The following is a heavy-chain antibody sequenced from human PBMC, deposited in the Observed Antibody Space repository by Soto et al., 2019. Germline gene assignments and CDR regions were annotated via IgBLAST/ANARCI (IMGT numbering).Heavy chain of an antibody. CDR1: GYPFTSYG. Sequence: ASVKVCFKASGYPFTSYGISWVRQAPGQGLEWMGWISAYNGNTNYAQKLQGRVTMTTDTSTSTAYMELRSLRSDDTAVYYCARDAYYYDSSGYYPNDAFDIWGQGTMVTVSS. CDR2: ISAYNGNT. CDR3: ARDAYYYDSSGYYPNDAFDI. V-gene: IGHV1-18*01. D-gene: IGHD3-22*01. J-gene: IGHJ3*02.